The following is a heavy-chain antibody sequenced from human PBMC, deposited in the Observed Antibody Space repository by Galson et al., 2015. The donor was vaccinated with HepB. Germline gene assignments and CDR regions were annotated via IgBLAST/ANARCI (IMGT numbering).Heavy chain of an antibody. V-gene: IGHV3-30*03. CDR1: GFTFSHYG. J-gene: IGHJ6*03. Sequence: SLRLSCAATSGFTFSHYGMVWVRQVPGKGLEWMSFISRHGDTKLYADSVKGRFSISRDNSGNTLHLLMNSLSAEDTAVYFCGIVPGPMDVWGKGTTVTVSS. CDR2: ISRHGDTK. D-gene: IGHD3-16*02. CDR3: GIVPGPMDV.